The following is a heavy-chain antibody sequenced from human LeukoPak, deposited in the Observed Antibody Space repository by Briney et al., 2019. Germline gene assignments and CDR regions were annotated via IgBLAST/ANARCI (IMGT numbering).Heavy chain of an antibody. D-gene: IGHD2-2*01. J-gene: IGHJ4*02. V-gene: IGHV3-30-3*01. CDR1: GFTFSSYA. CDR3: ARSEFLGYCSSTSCYSFDY. CDR2: ISYDESNK. Sequence: GGSLRLSCAASGFTFSSYAMHWVRQAPGKGLEWVAVISYDESNKYYADSVKGRFTISRDNSKNTLYLQMNSLRAEDTAVYYCARSEFLGYCSSTSCYSFDYWGQGTLVTVSS.